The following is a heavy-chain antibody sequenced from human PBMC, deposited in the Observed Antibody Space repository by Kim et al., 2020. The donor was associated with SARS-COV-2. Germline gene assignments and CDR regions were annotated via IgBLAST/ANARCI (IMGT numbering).Heavy chain of an antibody. D-gene: IGHD3-3*01. CDR3: ARGVVLRFLEWLFDY. Sequence: DSVKGRFTISRDNAKNSLYLQMNSLRAEDTAVYYCARGVVLRFLEWLFDYWGQGTLVTVSS. V-gene: IGHV3-48*03. J-gene: IGHJ4*02.